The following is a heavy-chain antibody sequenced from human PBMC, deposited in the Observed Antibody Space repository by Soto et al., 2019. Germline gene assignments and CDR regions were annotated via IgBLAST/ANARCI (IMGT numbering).Heavy chain of an antibody. CDR3: AKDWEVVTATPEYFQH. J-gene: IGHJ1*01. CDR2: ISGSGGST. D-gene: IGHD2-21*02. Sequence: GGSLRLSCAASGFTFSSYAVSWVRQAPGKGLEWVSAISGSGGSTYYADSVKGRFTISRDNSKNTLYLQMNGLRAEDTAVYYCAKDWEVVTATPEYFQHWGQGTLVTVSS. CDR1: GFTFSSYA. V-gene: IGHV3-23*01.